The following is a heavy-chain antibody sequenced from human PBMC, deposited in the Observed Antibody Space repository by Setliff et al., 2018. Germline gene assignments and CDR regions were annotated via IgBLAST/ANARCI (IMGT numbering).Heavy chain of an antibody. CDR3: ARDLIAVTATTAFDM. Sequence: ASVKVSCKASGHTFTGHHLHWVRQAPGQGLEWMGWINPKSGVTNYAQKFQGRVAMTRDTSFSTAYMELSSLTSDDTAMYYCARDLIAVTATTAFDMWGQGTMVTVSS. CDR2: INPKSGVT. V-gene: IGHV1-2*02. D-gene: IGHD6-19*01. CDR1: GHTFTGHH. J-gene: IGHJ3*02.